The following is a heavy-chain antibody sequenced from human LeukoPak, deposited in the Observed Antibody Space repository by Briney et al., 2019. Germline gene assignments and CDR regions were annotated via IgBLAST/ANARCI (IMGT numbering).Heavy chain of an antibody. D-gene: IGHD6-13*01. V-gene: IGHV4-59*01. CDR1: GGSLNNYY. J-gene: IGHJ3*01. Sequence: PSETLSLTCTVSGGSLNNYYWSWIRQPPGKGLEWIGYIYDSGGTTYNPSLPGRVTIPSDTSQTQFSLNLNSVTAADTAVYYCARPRWTSNWLHAFDVWGQGTEVTVSS. CDR2: IYDSGGT. CDR3: ARPRWTSNWLHAFDV.